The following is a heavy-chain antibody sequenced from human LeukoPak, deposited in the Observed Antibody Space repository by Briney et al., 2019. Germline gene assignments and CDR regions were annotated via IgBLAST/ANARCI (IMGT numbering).Heavy chain of an antibody. CDR1: GFTFSDYY. V-gene: IGHV3-11*05. D-gene: IGHD5-12*01. Sequence: GGSLRLSCAAPGFTFSDYYMSWIRQAPGKGLEWVSYISSSSSYTDYADSVKGRFTISRDNAKNSLNLQMNSLRAEDTAVYYYARDSGYSGYSDYWGQGTLVTVSS. CDR2: ISSSSSYT. CDR3: ARDSGYSGYSDY. J-gene: IGHJ4*02.